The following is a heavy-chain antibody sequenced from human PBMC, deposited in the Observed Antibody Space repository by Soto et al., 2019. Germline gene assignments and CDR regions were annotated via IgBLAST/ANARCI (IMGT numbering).Heavy chain of an antibody. J-gene: IGHJ4*02. CDR3: AHTNYDFWSGYFFY. D-gene: IGHD3-3*01. V-gene: IGHV2-5*01. Sequence: GPALVNPTQTLTQTCTFSGFSISTSGVAVGWIRQAPRKAPEWLALIYWNDDKRYSPSLKSRLTITKDTSKNQVVLTMTNMDPVDTATYYCAHTNYDFWSGYFFYWGQGTLVTVSS. CDR1: GFSISTSGVA. CDR2: IYWNDDK.